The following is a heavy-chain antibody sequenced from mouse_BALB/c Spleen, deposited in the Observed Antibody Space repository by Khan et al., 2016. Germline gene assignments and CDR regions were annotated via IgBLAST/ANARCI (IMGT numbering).Heavy chain of an antibody. V-gene: IGHV3-2*02. J-gene: IGHJ3*01. CDR1: GYSITSDYA. Sequence: EVELVESGPGLVKPSQSLSLTCTVTGYSITSDYAWNWIRQFPGNKLEWMGYISYSGYTTYNPSLKSRISITRDTSKNQLFLQLNSVTTEDTATYYCAKGRRKAWFAYWGQGTLVTVSA. CDR3: AKGRRKAWFAY. CDR2: ISYSGYT.